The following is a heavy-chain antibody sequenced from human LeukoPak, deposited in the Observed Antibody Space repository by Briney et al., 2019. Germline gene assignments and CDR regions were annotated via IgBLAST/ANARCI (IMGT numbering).Heavy chain of an antibody. J-gene: IGHJ3*02. V-gene: IGHV3-23*01. D-gene: IGHD3-22*01. CDR2: ISGSGGST. CDR1: GFTFSSYA. CDR3: AKDFVFKEIVVTDAFDI. Sequence: GGSLRLSCAASGFTFSSYAMSWVRQAPGKGLEWVSAISGSGGSTYYADSVKGRFTISRDNSKNTLYLQMNSLRAEDTAVYYCAKDFVFKEIVVTDAFDIWGQGTMVTVSS.